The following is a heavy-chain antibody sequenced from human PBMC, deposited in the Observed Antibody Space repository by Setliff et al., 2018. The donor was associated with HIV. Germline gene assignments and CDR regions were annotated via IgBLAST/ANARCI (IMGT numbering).Heavy chain of an antibody. Sequence: GASVKVSCKASGDTFTTYALHWVRQAPGQRLEWMGWINAGNGDTKSSQKFQGRVTITRDTSASTAYMELSSLRSEDTGVYYCAIGSSNWPHRPNNYYFDYWGQERRSPSPQ. CDR2: INAGNGDT. J-gene: IGHJ4*01. D-gene: IGHD6-13*01. CDR3: AIGSSNWPHRPNNYYFDY. V-gene: IGHV1-3*01. CDR1: GDTFTTYA.